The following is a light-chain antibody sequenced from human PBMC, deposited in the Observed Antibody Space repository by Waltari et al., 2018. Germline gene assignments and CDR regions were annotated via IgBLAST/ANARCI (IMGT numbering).Light chain of an antibody. CDR1: QDISNY. CDR2: DAS. J-gene: IGKJ4*01. CDR3: QQYDNLPLT. Sequence: DIQMTQSPSSLSAYVGARVTITCQASQDISNYLNWYQQKPGKAPKLLIYDASNLETGVPSRFSGSGSGTDFTFTISSLQPEDIATYYCQQYDNLPLTFGGGTKVEIK. V-gene: IGKV1-33*01.